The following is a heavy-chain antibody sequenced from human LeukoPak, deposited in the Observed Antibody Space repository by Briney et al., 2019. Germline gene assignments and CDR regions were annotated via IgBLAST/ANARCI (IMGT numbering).Heavy chain of an antibody. D-gene: IGHD3-10*01. Sequence: GESLKISCKGSGSSFTNYWVAWVRQLPGKGLEWMGIIYLGDSDTRYSPSFQGQVTISADKSISTAYLQWSSLKASDTAMYYCARQWRFGEGHDYRGQGTLVTVSS. J-gene: IGHJ4*02. CDR2: IYLGDSDT. CDR3: ARQWRFGEGHDY. V-gene: IGHV5-51*01. CDR1: GSSFTNYW.